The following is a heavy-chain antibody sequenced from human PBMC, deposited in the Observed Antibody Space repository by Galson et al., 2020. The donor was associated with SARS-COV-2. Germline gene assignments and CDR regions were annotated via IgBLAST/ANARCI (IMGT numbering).Heavy chain of an antibody. J-gene: IGHJ5*02. CDR1: GYTFSDYW. Sequence: GESQKISCKASGYTFSDYWIGWVRQMPGKGLEWMGVIYPGDSDTRYSPSFQGQVTMSVDKSITTAYLQWSSLKASDSAMYFCARLRARVYDSRGSFDPWGQGTLVTVAS. D-gene: IGHD3-22*01. V-gene: IGHV5-51*01. CDR3: ARLRARVYDSRGSFDP. CDR2: IYPGDSDT.